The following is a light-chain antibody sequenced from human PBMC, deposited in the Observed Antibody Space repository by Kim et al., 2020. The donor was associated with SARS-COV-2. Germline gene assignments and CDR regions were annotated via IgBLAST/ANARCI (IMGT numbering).Light chain of an antibody. CDR1: QGVSSN. CDR2: GAS. CDR3: QQYNSWPRT. Sequence: VAPGERSTPSGRASQGVSSNLAWYQQKPGQVPRLLIYGASTRATGIPARFSGSVSGTEFILTISSLQSEDFAVYYCQQYNSWPRTFGQGTKVEIK. V-gene: IGKV3-15*01. J-gene: IGKJ1*01.